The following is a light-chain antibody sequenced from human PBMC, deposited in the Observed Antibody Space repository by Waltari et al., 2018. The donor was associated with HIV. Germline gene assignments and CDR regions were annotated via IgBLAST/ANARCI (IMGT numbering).Light chain of an antibody. V-gene: IGKV3-11*01. CDR1: QSVSGY. CDR2: DAS. CDR3: QQYNSYPLT. Sequence: EIVLTQSPATLSLSPGERATLSCRASQSVSGYLAWYQQKPGQAPRLLIYDASSRATGIPARFSGSESGTDFTLTISSLEPEDFATYYCQQYNSYPLTFGGGTKVEIK. J-gene: IGKJ4*01.